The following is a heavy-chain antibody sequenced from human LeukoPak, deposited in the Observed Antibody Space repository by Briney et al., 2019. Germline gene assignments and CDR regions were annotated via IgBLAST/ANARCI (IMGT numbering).Heavy chain of an antibody. CDR2: INWNGGST. Sequence: GGSLRLSCAASGFTFSSYGMIWVRQAPGKGLEWVSGINWNGGSTGYGDSVKGRLTISRDSAKNSLFLQMNSLRAEDTALYYCARVGSLYTSSSWFDLWGQGTLVTVSS. CDR1: GFTFSSYG. V-gene: IGHV3-20*04. CDR3: ARVGSLYTSSSWFDL. D-gene: IGHD6-6*01. J-gene: IGHJ5*02.